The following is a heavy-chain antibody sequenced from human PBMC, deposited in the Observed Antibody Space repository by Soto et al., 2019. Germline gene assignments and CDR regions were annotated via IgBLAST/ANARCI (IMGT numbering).Heavy chain of an antibody. J-gene: IGHJ6*02. D-gene: IGHD6-19*01. CDR2: ISAYNGNT. CDR1: GYTFTSYG. V-gene: IGHV1-18*01. CDR3: ARQIGGAGTASHYGMDV. Sequence: QVQLVQSGAEVKKPGASVKVSCKASGYTFTSYGISWVRRAPGQGLEWIGRISAYNGNTNYAQKLQGRVTMTTDRSTSTAYMELRSLRSDDTAVYYCARQIGGAGTASHYGMDVWGQGTTVTVSS.